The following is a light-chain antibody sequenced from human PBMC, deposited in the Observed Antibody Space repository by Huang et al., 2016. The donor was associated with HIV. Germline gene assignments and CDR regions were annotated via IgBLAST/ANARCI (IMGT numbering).Light chain of an antibody. CDR2: AAS. CDR1: QDISTY. Sequence: DIQMTQSPSSLSASVGDRVTITCQASQDISTYLNWYQQKPGKAPKVLIYAASNLETGVQARFSGSGSGTKFTFTISTLQPEDIATYYCQQYDNGPITFGQGTRLEI. CDR3: QQYDNGPIT. J-gene: IGKJ5*01. V-gene: IGKV1-33*01.